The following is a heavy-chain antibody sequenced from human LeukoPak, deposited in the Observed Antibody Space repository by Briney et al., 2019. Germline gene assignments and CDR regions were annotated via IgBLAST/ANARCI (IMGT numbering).Heavy chain of an antibody. CDR2: IDRDGSIT. Sequence: GGSLRLSCAASGFPFSRYWMNWVRQAPGKGLVGVSRIDRDGSITNYADSVKGRFTISRDNAKNTVYLQLDSLRVEDMGVYYCTTTTTRGYWGQGTLVTVSS. CDR1: GFPFSRYW. V-gene: IGHV3-74*01. J-gene: IGHJ4*02. CDR3: TTTTTRGY. D-gene: IGHD1-1*01.